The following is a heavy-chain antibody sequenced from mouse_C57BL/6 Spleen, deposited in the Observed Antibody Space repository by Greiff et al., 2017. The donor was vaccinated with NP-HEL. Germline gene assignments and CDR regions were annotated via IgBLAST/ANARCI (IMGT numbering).Heavy chain of an antibody. Sequence: QVQLKQPGAELVKPGASVKLSCKASGYTFTSYWMHWVKQRPGQGLEWIGMIHPNSGSTNYNEKFKSKATLTVDKSSSTAYMQLSSLTSEDSAVYYCARHGSSYVDYFDYWGQGTTLTVSS. CDR1: GYTFTSYW. V-gene: IGHV1-64*01. CDR3: ARHGSSYVDYFDY. J-gene: IGHJ2*01. CDR2: IHPNSGST. D-gene: IGHD1-1*01.